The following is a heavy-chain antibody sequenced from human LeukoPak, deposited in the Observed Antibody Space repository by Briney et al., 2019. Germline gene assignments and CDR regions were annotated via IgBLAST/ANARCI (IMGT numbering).Heavy chain of an antibody. CDR2: INHSGST. V-gene: IGHV4-34*01. Sequence: SETLSLTCAVYGGSFSGYYWSWIRQPPGKGLEWIGEINHSGSTYYNPSLKSRVTISVDTSKNQFSLKLSSVTAADTAVYYCARGKQFDVKYDAFDIWGQGTMVTVSS. CDR3: ARGKQFDVKYDAFDI. J-gene: IGHJ3*02. D-gene: IGHD6-6*01. CDR1: GGSFSGYY.